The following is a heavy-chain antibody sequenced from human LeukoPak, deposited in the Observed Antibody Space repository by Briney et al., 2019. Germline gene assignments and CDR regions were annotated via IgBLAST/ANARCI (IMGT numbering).Heavy chain of an antibody. J-gene: IGHJ3*02. Sequence: GGSLRLSCAASGFTFSSYGMHWVRQAPGKGLEWVAVISYDGSNKYYADSVKGRFTISRDNAKNSLYLQMNSLRAEDTAVYYCARGAPNVVVTAILDDAFDIWGQGTMVTVSS. CDR3: ARGAPNVVVTAILDDAFDI. D-gene: IGHD2-21*02. V-gene: IGHV3-30*03. CDR1: GFTFSSYG. CDR2: ISYDGSNK.